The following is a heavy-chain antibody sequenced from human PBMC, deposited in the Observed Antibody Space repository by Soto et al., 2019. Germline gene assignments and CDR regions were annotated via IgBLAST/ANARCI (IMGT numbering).Heavy chain of an antibody. Sequence: ASVKVSCKASGYTFTSYDINWVRQATGQGLEWMGWMNPNSGNTGYAQKFQGRVTMTRNTSISTAYMELSSLRSEDTAVYYCVRGRVSWRMINYWGQGTLVTVSS. V-gene: IGHV1-8*01. CDR1: GYTFTSYD. J-gene: IGHJ4*02. CDR2: MNPNSGNT. CDR3: VRGRVSWRMINY. D-gene: IGHD3-16*01.